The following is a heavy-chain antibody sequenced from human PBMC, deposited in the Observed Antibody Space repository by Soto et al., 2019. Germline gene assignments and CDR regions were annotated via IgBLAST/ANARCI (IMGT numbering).Heavy chain of an antibody. CDR3: AKRAWGSFYFDY. CDR2: ISGSGDST. D-gene: IGHD7-27*01. Sequence: GGSLRLSCAASGFTFSSYAMSWVRQAPGKGLEWVSVISGSGDSTYYADSVKGRFTISRDNSKNTLYLQMNSLRAEDTALYYCAKRAWGSFYFDYWGQGTLVTVSS. CDR1: GFTFSSYA. J-gene: IGHJ4*02. V-gene: IGHV3-23*01.